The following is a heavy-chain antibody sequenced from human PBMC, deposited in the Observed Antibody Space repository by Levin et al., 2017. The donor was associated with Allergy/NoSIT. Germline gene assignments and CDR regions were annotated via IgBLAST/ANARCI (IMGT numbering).Heavy chain of an antibody. CDR3: ARGSGYSSGWPYFDY. CDR2: ISYDGSNK. Sequence: GGSLRLSCAASGFTFSSYAMHWVRQAPGKGLEWVAVISYDGSNKYYADSVKGRFTISRDNSKNTLYLQMNSLRAEDTAVYYCARGSGYSSGWPYFDYWGQGTLVTVSS. V-gene: IGHV3-30-3*01. CDR1: GFTFSSYA. J-gene: IGHJ4*02. D-gene: IGHD6-19*01.